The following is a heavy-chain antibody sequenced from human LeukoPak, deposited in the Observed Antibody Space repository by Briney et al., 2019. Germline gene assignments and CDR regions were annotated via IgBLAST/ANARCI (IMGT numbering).Heavy chain of an antibody. J-gene: IGHJ4*02. CDR1: GYSFTGFY. D-gene: IGHD3-16*01. CDR2: INPQTGST. V-gene: IGHV1-2*02. Sequence: GASVKVSCKASGYSFTGFYIHWVRQAPGQGLEWMAWINPQTGSTNYAQKFKGRITTTRDLSITTAHMEVTTLRSDDTALYYCASGGDDSGLYFAYWGQGTLVTVSS. CDR3: ASGGDDSGLYFAY.